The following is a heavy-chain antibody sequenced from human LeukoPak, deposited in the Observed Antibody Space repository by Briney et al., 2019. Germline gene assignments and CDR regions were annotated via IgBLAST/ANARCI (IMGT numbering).Heavy chain of an antibody. V-gene: IGHV3-23*01. CDR1: GFTSNTYA. J-gene: IGHJ6*03. D-gene: IGHD3-3*01. CDR3: ARGRITIFGPAHMDV. CDR2: ISGSGGNT. Sequence: GGSLRLSCAASGFTSNTYAMTWVRQAPGKGLEWVSAISGSGGNTYYAVSVKGRCTISRDNSKNTLYLQMSSLQAGDTAVYYCARGRITIFGPAHMDVWGKGTTVTVSS.